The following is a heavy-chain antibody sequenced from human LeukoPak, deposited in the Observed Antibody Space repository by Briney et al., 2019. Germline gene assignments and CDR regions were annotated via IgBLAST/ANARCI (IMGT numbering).Heavy chain of an antibody. Sequence: ASVKVSCKASGYTFTSYYMHWVRQAPGQGLEWMGIINPSGGSTSYAQKFQGRATMTRDMSTSTAYMELSRLRSDDTAVYYCARGTDCSGGSCYSVGFDYWGQGTLVTVSS. CDR1: GYTFTSYY. CDR2: INPSGGST. V-gene: IGHV1-46*01. J-gene: IGHJ4*02. D-gene: IGHD2-15*01. CDR3: ARGTDCSGGSCYSVGFDY.